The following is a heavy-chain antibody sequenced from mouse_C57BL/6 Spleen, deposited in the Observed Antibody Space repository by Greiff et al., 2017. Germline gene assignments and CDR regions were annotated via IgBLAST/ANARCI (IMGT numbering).Heavy chain of an antibody. CDR1: GFTFTDYY. CDR2: IRNKANGYTT. Sequence: EVQLVESGGGLVQPGGSLRLSCATSGFTFTDYYMSWVRQPPGKALEWLGFIRNKANGYTTEYSASVKGRFTISRDSSQSILYLQMTTLRAEDSATYYCARDMEYFDYWGQGTTLTVSS. J-gene: IGHJ2*01. V-gene: IGHV7-3*02. CDR3: ARDMEYFDY.